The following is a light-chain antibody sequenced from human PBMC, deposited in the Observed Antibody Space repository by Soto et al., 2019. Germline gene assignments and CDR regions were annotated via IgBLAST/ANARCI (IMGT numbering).Light chain of an antibody. V-gene: IGLV2-11*01. CDR2: DVS. CDR3: CSYAGSYTWV. CDR1: SSDLGGYNF. Sequence: QSVLTQPRSVSGSPGQSGTISCTGTSSDLGGYNFVSWYQHHPGKAPKLMIYDVSKRPSGVPDRFSGSKSGNTASLTISGRQAEDEADYYCCSYAGSYTWVFGGGTKLTVL. J-gene: IGLJ3*02.